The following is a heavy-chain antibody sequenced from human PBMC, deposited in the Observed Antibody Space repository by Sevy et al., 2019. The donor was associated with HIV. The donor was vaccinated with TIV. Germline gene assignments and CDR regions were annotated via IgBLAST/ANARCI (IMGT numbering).Heavy chain of an antibody. J-gene: IGHJ4*02. CDR3: AREPYLVDKSGYYWDY. V-gene: IGHV4-61*03. D-gene: IGHD3-22*01. CDR2: VYHTGST. CDR1: GVSVSSDTYY. Sequence: SETLSLTCAVSGVSVSSDTYYWSWIRQPPGKGLEWIGYVYHTGSTNYSPSFKSRVTISVDTSKNHFSLRLFSVAAADTAVYYCAREPYLVDKSGYYWDYWGQGALVTVSS.